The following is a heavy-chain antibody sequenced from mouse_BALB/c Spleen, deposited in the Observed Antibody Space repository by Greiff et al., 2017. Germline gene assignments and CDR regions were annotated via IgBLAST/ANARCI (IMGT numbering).Heavy chain of an antibody. D-gene: IGHD1-1*01. CDR2: IRNKANGYTT. Sequence: DVKLQESGGGLVQPGGSLRLSCATSGFTFTDYYMSWVRQPPGKALEWLGFIRNKANGYTTEYSASVKGRFTISRDNSQSILYLQMNTLRAEDSATYYCARDYYGSSYDAMDYWGQGTSVTVSS. CDR3: ARDYYGSSYDAMDY. J-gene: IGHJ4*01. CDR1: GFTFTDYY. V-gene: IGHV7-3*02.